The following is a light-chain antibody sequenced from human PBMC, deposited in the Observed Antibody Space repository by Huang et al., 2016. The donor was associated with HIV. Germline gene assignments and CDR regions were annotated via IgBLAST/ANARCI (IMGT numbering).Light chain of an antibody. J-gene: IGKJ5*01. CDR3: QHRTGWPPIT. CDR2: DAS. CDR1: RTLSGY. Sequence: EVVLTQSPVTLSLSPGERATLSCRASRTLSGYLAWYQQKPGQAPSLLIYDASTRATGIAARFSGSGYATDVTLTISSVEPEDVAVYYCQHRTGWPPITFGQGTRLEIK. V-gene: IGKV3-11*01.